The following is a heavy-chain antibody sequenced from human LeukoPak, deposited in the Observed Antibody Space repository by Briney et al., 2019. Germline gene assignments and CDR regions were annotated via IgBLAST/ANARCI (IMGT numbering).Heavy chain of an antibody. D-gene: IGHD6-13*01. CDR2: IYYSGST. V-gene: IGHV4-59*01. CDR1: GGSISSYY. J-gene: IGHJ4*02. CDR3: ARGLAAAGTFDY. Sequence: KPPETLSLTCTVSGGSISSYYWSWIRQPPGKGLEWIGYIYYSGSTNYNPSLKSRVTISVDTSKNQFSLKLSSVTAADTAVYYCARGLAAAGTFDYWGQGTLVTVSS.